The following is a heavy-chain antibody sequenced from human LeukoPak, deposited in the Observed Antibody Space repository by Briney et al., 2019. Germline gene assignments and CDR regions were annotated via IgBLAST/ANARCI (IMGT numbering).Heavy chain of an antibody. CDR3: TRYCSGGSRYDAFDI. V-gene: IGHV3-73*01. J-gene: IGHJ3*02. CDR1: GFTFSGSA. CDR2: IRSKANSYAT. D-gene: IGHD2-15*01. Sequence: GGSLRLSCAASGFTFSGSAMHWVRQASGKGLEWVGRIRSKANSYATAYAASVKGRFTISRDDSKNTAYLQMNSLKTEDTAVYYCTRYCSGGSRYDAFDIWGQGTMVTVSS.